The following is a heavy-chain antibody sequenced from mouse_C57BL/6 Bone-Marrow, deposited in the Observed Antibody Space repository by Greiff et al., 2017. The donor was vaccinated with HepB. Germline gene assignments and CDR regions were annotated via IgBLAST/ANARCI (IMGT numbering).Heavy chain of an antibody. V-gene: IGHV1-26*01. J-gene: IGHJ2*01. CDR1: GYTFTDYY. CDR2: INPNNGGT. CDR3: ARRDDVFDY. Sequence: VQLQQSGPELVKPGASVKISCKASGYTFTDYYMNWVKQSHGKSLEWIGDINPNNGGTSYNQKFKGKATLTVDKSSSTAYMELRSLTSEDSAVYYCARRDDVFDYWGQGTTLTVSS. D-gene: IGHD2-14*01.